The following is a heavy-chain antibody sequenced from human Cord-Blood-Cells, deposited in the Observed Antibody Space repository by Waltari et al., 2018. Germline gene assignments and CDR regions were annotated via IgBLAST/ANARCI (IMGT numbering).Heavy chain of an antibody. D-gene: IGHD3-10*01. CDR1: GYTFTSYG. CDR2: IREYNGNT. J-gene: IGHJ4*02. CDR3: ARVEGYYGSGSYDY. Sequence: QVQLVQSGAEVKKPGASVKVSCKASGYTFTSYGISWVRQAHGQGLEWMGRIREYNGNTNYARKLQGRVTMTTDTSTSTAYMELRSLRSDDTAVYYCARVEGYYGSGSYDYWGQGTLVTVSS. V-gene: IGHV1-18*01.